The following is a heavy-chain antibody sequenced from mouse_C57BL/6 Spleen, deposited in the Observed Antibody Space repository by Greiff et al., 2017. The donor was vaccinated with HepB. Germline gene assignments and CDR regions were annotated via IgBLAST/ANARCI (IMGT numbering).Heavy chain of an antibody. CDR1: GFTFSDYG. CDR3: ASGRYGSSLYYAMDY. CDR2: ISSGSSTI. D-gene: IGHD1-1*01. V-gene: IGHV5-17*01. Sequence: EVKLVESGGGLVKPGGSLKLSCAASGFTFSDYGMHWVRQAPEKGLEWVAYISSGSSTIYYADTVKGRFTISRDNAKNTLFLQMTSLRSEDTAMYYCASGRYGSSLYYAMDYWGQGTSVTVSS. J-gene: IGHJ4*01.